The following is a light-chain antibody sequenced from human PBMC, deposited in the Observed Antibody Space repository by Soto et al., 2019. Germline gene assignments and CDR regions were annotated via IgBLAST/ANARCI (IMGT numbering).Light chain of an antibody. V-gene: IGKV3-15*01. J-gene: IGKJ4*01. CDR2: GIS. CDR1: QSLTTY. CDR3: QQYNKWPLT. Sequence: EVVMTQSPATLSVSPGETATLSCRASQSLTTYLAWYQQKPDQAPRLLIYGISTRATDVPARFSGSGSGTEFTLTISGLQSEDFAVYYCQQYNKWPLTFGGGTKVDIK.